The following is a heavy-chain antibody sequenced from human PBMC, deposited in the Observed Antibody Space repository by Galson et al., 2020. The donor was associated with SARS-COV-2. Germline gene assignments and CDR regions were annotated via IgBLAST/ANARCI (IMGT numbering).Heavy chain of an antibody. Sequence: ASVKVSCKASGYTFTSYDINWVRQATGQGLEWMGWMNPNSGNTGYAQKFQGRVTMTRNTSISTAYMELSSLRSEDTAVYYCARGGLSITIFYYYYYMDVWGKGTTVTGSS. V-gene: IGHV1-8*01. D-gene: IGHD3-3*01. CDR3: ARGGLSITIFYYYYYMDV. J-gene: IGHJ6*03. CDR1: GYTFTSYD. CDR2: MNPNSGNT.